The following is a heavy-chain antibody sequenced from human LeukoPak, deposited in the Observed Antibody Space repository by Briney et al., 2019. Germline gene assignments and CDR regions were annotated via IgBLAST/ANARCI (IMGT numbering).Heavy chain of an antibody. CDR2: IIPIFGTA. J-gene: IGHJ4*02. CDR1: GGTLSSYA. Sequence: GSSVKVSCKASGGTLSSYAISWVRQAPGQGLEWMGGIIPIFGTANYAQKFQGRVTITADESTSTAYMELSSLRSEDTAVYYCARGHAAPYYFDYWGQGTLVTVSS. V-gene: IGHV1-69*01. CDR3: ARGHAAPYYFDY.